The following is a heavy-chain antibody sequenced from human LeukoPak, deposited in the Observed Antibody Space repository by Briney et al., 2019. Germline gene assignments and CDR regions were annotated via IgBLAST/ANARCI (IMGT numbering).Heavy chain of an antibody. Sequence: GGSLRLSCAASGFTFSSYGMHWVRQAPGKGLEWVAVISYDGSNKYYADSVKGRFTISRDNSKNTLYLQMNSLRAEDTAVYYCAKDYMVRGYDYYYGMDVSGQGTTVTVSS. J-gene: IGHJ6*02. CDR3: AKDYMVRGYDYYYGMDV. CDR1: GFTFSSYG. CDR2: ISYDGSNK. D-gene: IGHD3-10*01. V-gene: IGHV3-30*18.